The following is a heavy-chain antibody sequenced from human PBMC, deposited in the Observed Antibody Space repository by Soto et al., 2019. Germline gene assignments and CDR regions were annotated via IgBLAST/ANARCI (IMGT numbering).Heavy chain of an antibody. CDR1: GFTSSSYS. V-gene: IGHV3-48*01. CDR3: ARTLFCSGGSRYSAEYFQH. Sequence: GGSLRLSCAASGFTSSSYSMNWVRQAPGKGLEWVSYISSSSTIYYADSVKGRFTISRDNAKNSLFLQMNSLRAEDTAVYYCARTLFCSGGSRYSAEYFQHWVQGTLVTVIS. D-gene: IGHD2-15*01. CDR2: ISSSSTI. J-gene: IGHJ1*01.